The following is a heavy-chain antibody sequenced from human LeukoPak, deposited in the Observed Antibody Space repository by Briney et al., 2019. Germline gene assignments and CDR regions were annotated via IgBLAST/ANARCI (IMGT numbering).Heavy chain of an antibody. Sequence: GGSLRLSCAASGFTFSSYAMSWVRQAPGKGLEWVSAISGSGGSTYYADSVKGRFTISRDNSKNTLYLQMNSLRAEDTAVYYCAKGFIAAADFSYYMDVWGKGTTVTVSS. CDR1: GFTFSSYA. D-gene: IGHD6-13*01. J-gene: IGHJ6*03. V-gene: IGHV3-23*01. CDR2: ISGSGGST. CDR3: AKGFIAAADFSYYMDV.